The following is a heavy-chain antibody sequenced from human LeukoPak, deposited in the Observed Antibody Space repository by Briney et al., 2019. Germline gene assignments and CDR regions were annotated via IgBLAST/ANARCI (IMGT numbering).Heavy chain of an antibody. V-gene: IGHV3-23*01. D-gene: IGHD3-10*01. Sequence: GGSLRLSCAASGFTFSSSAMSWVRQAPGKGLEWVSAISNGGGYTYYADSVQGRFTISRDNSKSTLCLQMNSLRAEDTAVYYCAKFVGVSVWYGISGPWGQGTLVTVSS. CDR3: AKFVGVSVWYGISGP. J-gene: IGHJ5*02. CDR1: GFTFSSSA. CDR2: ISNGGGYT.